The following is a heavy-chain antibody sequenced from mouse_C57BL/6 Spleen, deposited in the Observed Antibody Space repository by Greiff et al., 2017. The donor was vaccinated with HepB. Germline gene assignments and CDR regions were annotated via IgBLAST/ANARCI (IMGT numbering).Heavy chain of an antibody. CDR2: ISSGGSYT. D-gene: IGHD3-2*02. Sequence: EVQLKESGGDLVKPGGSLKLSCAASGFTFSSYGMSWVRQTPDKRLEWVATISSGGSYTYYPASVKGRFTISRDNAKNTLYLQMSSLKSEDTAMYYCARHIGSGYAMDYWGQGTSVTVSS. J-gene: IGHJ4*01. CDR3: ARHIGSGYAMDY. CDR1: GFTFSSYG. V-gene: IGHV5-6*01.